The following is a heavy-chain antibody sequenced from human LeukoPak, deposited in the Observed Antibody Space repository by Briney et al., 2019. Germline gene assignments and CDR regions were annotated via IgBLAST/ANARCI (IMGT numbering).Heavy chain of an antibody. CDR3: ARNGDYGRLGFDY. CDR1: GGSISSSNW. V-gene: IGHV4-4*02. J-gene: IGHJ4*02. Sequence: SETLSLTCAVSGGSISSSNWWSWVRQPPGKGLEWIGEIYHSGSTNYNPSLKSRVTISVDKSKNQFSLKLSSVTAADTAVHYCARNGDYGRLGFDYWGQGTLVTVSS. CDR2: IYHSGST. D-gene: IGHD4-17*01.